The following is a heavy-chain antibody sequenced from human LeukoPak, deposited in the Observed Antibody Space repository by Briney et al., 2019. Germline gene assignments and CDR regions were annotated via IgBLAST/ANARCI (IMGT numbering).Heavy chain of an antibody. V-gene: IGHV3-30*03. CDR3: ASTTVTSGFDY. Sequence: GGSLRLSCAASGFTFSSYGMHWVRQAPGKGLEWVAVISYDGSNKYYADSVKGRFTISRDNSKNTLYLQMNSLRAEDTAVYYCASTTVTSGFDYWGQGTLVTVFS. CDR1: GFTFSSYG. CDR2: ISYDGSNK. J-gene: IGHJ4*02. D-gene: IGHD4-17*01.